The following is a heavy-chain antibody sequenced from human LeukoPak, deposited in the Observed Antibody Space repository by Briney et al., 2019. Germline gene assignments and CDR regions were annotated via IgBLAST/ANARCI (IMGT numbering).Heavy chain of an antibody. J-gene: IGHJ4*02. CDR2: ISSSSSYI. D-gene: IGHD2-15*01. V-gene: IGHV3-21*01. CDR1: GFTFSSYS. Sequence: PGGSLRLSCAASGFTFSSYSMNWVRQAPGKGLEWVSSISSSSSYIYCADSVKGRFTISRDNAKNSLYLQMNSLRAEDTAVYYCARVISCSGGSCYIADYWGQGTLVTVSS. CDR3: ARVISCSGGSCYIADY.